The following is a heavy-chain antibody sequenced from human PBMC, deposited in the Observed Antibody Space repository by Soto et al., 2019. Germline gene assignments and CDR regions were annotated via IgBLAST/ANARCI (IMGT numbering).Heavy chain of an antibody. J-gene: IGHJ4*02. CDR1: GFTFSSYA. Sequence: PGGSLRLSCAASGFTFSSYAISWVRQAPGKGLEWVSGIGGSGGSTYYADSVKGRFIISRDNSKNTLYLQMNSLRAEDTAVYYCAKGPMIVVIPPDYWGQGTLVTASS. V-gene: IGHV3-23*01. CDR2: IGGSGGST. CDR3: AKGPMIVVIPPDY. D-gene: IGHD3-22*01.